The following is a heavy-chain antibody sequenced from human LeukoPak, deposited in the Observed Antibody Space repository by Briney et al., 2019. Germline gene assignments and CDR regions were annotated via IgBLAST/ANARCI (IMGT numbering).Heavy chain of an antibody. CDR2: MYYSGAT. D-gene: IGHD6-13*01. Sequence: SETLSLTCTVSGDSISSSSYYWGWVRQPPGKGLEWIGCMYYSGATYYNASFKSRVTIALDMSNNHFSLKLNSVTAADTAVYYCATGYLVTAGLMDVWGQGTTVTVSS. CDR1: GDSISSSSYY. V-gene: IGHV4-39*07. J-gene: IGHJ6*02. CDR3: ATGYLVTAGLMDV.